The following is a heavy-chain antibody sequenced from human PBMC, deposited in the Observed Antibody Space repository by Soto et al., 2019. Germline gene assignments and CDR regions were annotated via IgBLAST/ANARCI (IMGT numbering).Heavy chain of an antibody. V-gene: IGHV3-48*02. D-gene: IGHD2-15*01. CDR3: ARREVVPSYYSSMDV. J-gene: IGHJ6*02. CDR2: ISASSTII. CDR1: GFTFSTYG. Sequence: EVQLVESGGGLVQPGGSLRLSCAASGFTFSTYGMSWVRQAPWKGLEWVSYISASSTIIYYADSVKGRFTVSRDNAKQSLYLQMNSLRDEDTAMYYCARREVVPSYYSSMDVWGQGTTVTVSS.